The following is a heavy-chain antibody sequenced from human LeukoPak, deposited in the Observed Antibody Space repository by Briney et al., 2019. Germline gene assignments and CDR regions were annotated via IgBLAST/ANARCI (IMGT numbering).Heavy chain of an antibody. V-gene: IGHV1-2*02. Sequence: ASVKVSYTASGYTLTSYAMHWVRQAPGQGLEWMGWITPSGGTNYPQKFQGRVAITRDTSISTAYMDLSRLTSDDTAVYYCARDRYGDGFAHFDYWGQGALVTVSS. CDR3: ARDRYGDGFAHFDY. J-gene: IGHJ4*02. CDR1: GYTLTSYA. D-gene: IGHD5-24*01. CDR2: ITPSGGT.